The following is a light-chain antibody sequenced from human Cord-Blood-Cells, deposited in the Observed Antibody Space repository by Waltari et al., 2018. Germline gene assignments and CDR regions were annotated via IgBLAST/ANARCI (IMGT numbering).Light chain of an antibody. CDR1: QSISSW. CDR2: KAA. V-gene: IGKV1-5*03. CDR3: QQYNSYPYT. J-gene: IGKJ2*01. Sequence: DIQMNQSPSTQSASVGDRVTSTGRAGQSISSWLAWYQQKPGKAAKLLIYKAARLESGVPSRSSGSGSATEFTLTISSLQPDDFATYDSQQYNSYPYTFGQGTKLEIK.